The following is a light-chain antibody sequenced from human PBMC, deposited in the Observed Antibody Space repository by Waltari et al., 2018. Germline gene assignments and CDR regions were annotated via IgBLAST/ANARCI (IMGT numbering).Light chain of an antibody. V-gene: IGKV1-39*01. Sequence: DIQLTQSPSPLSASVGDRVTITCRASQSISSYLNWYQQKPGKAPKLLIYAASSLQSGVPSRFSGSGSGTDFTLTISSLQPEDFATYYCQQSYSTPPTFGQGTKLEI. CDR2: AAS. CDR1: QSISSY. J-gene: IGKJ2*01. CDR3: QQSYSTPPT.